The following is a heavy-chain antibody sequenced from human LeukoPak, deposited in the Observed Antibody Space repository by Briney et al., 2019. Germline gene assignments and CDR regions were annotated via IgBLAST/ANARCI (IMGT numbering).Heavy chain of an antibody. Sequence: GGSLRLSCTVSGFTVSSNSMSWVRQAPGKGLEWVSFIYSDNTHYSDSVKGRFTISRDNSKNTLYLEMNSLRAEDTAIYYCAKDWIYYGSGPRFDYWGQGTLVTVSS. D-gene: IGHD3-10*01. V-gene: IGHV3-66*03. CDR3: AKDWIYYGSGPRFDY. CDR1: GFTVSSNS. J-gene: IGHJ4*02. CDR2: IYSDNT.